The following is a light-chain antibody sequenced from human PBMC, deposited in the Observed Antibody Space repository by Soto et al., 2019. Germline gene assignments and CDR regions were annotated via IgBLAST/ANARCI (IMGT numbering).Light chain of an antibody. J-gene: IGKJ1*01. V-gene: IGKV4-1*01. CDR3: QQYYSSPWT. CDR2: WAS. CDR1: QSVLYSSNNKNY. Sequence: DIVMTQSPDSLAVSLGERATINCKSSQSVLYSSNNKNYLGWYQQKPGRPPNLLIYWASTRESWVPDRFSGSGSGTDFTLTISSLQAEDVAVYYCQQYYSSPWTFGQGTKVEIK.